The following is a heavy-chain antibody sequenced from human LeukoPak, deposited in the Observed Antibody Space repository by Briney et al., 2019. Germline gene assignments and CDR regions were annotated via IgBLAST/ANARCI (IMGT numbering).Heavy chain of an antibody. Sequence: SETLSLTCAVYGGSFSGYYWSWIRQPPGKGLEWIGEINHSGSTNYNPSLKSRVTISVDTSKNQFSLKLSSVTAADTAVYYCARVTPQLAAGTGNFDYWGQGTLVTVSS. V-gene: IGHV4-34*01. CDR1: GGSFSGYY. J-gene: IGHJ4*02. D-gene: IGHD6-13*01. CDR3: ARVTPQLAAGTGNFDY. CDR2: INHSGST.